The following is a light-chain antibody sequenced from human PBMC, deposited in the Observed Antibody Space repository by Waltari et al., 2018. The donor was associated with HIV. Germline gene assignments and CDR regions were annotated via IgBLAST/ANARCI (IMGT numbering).Light chain of an antibody. CDR3: QSYDSSLSGSV. V-gene: IGLV1-40*01. CDR2: GTS. CDR1: SSNIGAGYD. J-gene: IGLJ2*01. Sequence: QSVLTQPPSVSGAPGQRVTISCTGSSSNIGAGYDVHWYQQLPRPAPKVLIYGTSNRPSGVPDRFSASKSGTSASLAITGLQAEDEADYYCQSYDSSLSGSVFGGGTKLTVL.